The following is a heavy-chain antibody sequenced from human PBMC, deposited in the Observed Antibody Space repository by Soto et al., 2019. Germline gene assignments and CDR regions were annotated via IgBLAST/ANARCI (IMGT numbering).Heavy chain of an antibody. Sequence: GASVKVSCKASGGTFSSYAISWVRQAPGQGLEWMGGIIPIFGTANYAQKFQGRVTITADESTSTAYMELSSLRSEDTAVYYCASTDGITGNTSGYYYGMDVCGQGTTVTVYS. CDR2: IIPIFGTA. J-gene: IGHJ6*02. D-gene: IGHD1-7*01. CDR3: ASTDGITGNTSGYYYGMDV. V-gene: IGHV1-69*13. CDR1: GGTFSSYA.